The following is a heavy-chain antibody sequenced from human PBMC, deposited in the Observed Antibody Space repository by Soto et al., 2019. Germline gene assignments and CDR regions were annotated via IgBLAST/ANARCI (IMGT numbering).Heavy chain of an antibody. J-gene: IGHJ3*02. CDR2: IYYSGST. V-gene: IGHV4-59*01. D-gene: IGHD3-10*01. CDR3: ARRYGSAFDI. Sequence: SETLSLTCTVSGVSISSYYWIWLRQPPGKGLEWIGYIYYSGSTNYNPSLKSRVTISVDTSKNQFSLKLSSVTAADTAVYYCARRYGSAFDIWGQGTMVIVSS. CDR1: GVSISSYY.